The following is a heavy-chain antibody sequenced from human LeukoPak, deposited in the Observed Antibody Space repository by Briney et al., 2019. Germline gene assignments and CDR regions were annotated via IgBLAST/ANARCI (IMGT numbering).Heavy chain of an antibody. V-gene: IGHV1-18*01. CDR1: GYTFTSYG. CDR2: ISAYNGNT. Sequence: ASVKDSCKASGYTFTSYGISWVRQAPGQGLEWMGWISAYNGNTNYAQKLQGRVTMTTDTSTSTAYMELRSLRSDDTAVYYCARDRWGRIAEYYYGMDVWGQGTTVTVSS. CDR3: ARDRWGRIAEYYYGMDV. J-gene: IGHJ6*02. D-gene: IGHD6-13*01.